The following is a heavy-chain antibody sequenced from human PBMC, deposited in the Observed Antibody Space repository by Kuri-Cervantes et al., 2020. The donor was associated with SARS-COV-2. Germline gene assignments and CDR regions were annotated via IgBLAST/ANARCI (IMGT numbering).Heavy chain of an antibody. D-gene: IGHD7-27*01. J-gene: IGHJ4*02. CDR2: IKQDGSEK. Sequence: GGSLRLSCAASGFTFSSYWMSWVRQAPGKGLEWVANIKQDGSEKYYVGSVKGRFTISRDNAKNSLYLQMNSLRAEDTAVYYCAREGELGYFDYWGQGTLVTVSS. V-gene: IGHV3-7*01. CDR1: GFTFSSYW. CDR3: AREGELGYFDY.